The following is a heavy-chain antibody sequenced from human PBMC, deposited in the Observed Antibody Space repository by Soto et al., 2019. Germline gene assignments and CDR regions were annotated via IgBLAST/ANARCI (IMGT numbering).Heavy chain of an antibody. V-gene: IGHV3-30*18. CDR2: MSYDGTNK. CDR3: AKGATSGWSREGSYFDF. Sequence: QVQLVESGGGVVQPGKSLRLSCAASGLMFTSYGMHWVRQAPGKGPEWVALMSYDGTNKFYADSVKGRFTISRDSSKDTVYLEMNSLRPEDTSVYSWAKGATSGWSREGSYFDFWGQGTLVTVSS. D-gene: IGHD6-19*01. CDR1: GLMFTSYG. J-gene: IGHJ4*02.